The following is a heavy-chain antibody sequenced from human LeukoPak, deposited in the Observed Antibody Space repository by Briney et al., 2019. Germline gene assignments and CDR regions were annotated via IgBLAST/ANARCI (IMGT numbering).Heavy chain of an antibody. CDR3: ARGFDGLRLKGQYFDY. CDR1: GHSLTIYS. CDR2: INPSGGST. V-gene: IGHV1-46*01. J-gene: IGHJ4*02. D-gene: IGHD5/OR15-5a*01. Sequence: ASVKVSCKAFGHSLTIYSMHWVRQAPGQGLEWMGIINPSGGSTSYAQKFQGRVTMTRDTSTSTVYMEVTSLRSEDTAVYYCARGFDGLRLKGQYFDYWGQGTLVTVSS.